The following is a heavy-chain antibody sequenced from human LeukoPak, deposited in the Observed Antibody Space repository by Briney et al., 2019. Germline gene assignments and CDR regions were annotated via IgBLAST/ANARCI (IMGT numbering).Heavy chain of an antibody. CDR1: GFTFSSYS. J-gene: IGHJ4*02. V-gene: IGHV3-21*05. CDR3: ARDSPYGSGRHFDY. Sequence: GGSLRLSCAASGFTFSSYSMNWVRQAPGKGLEWVSYISSSRSPIHYADSVKGRFTISRDNAKNSLYLQMNSLRAEDTAVYYCARDSPYGSGRHFDYWGQGTLVTVSS. CDR2: ISSSRSPI. D-gene: IGHD3-10*01.